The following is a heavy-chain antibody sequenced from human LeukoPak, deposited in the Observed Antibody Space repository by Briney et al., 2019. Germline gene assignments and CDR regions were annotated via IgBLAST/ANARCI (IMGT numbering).Heavy chain of an antibody. CDR1: GGSISSYY. Sequence: PSETLSLTCTVSGGSISSYYWSWIRQPPGKGLEWIGYIYYSGSTNYNPSLKSRVTISVDTSKNQFSLKLSSVTAADTAVYYCARGGRRNYYDSSGSHFDYWGQGILVTVSS. J-gene: IGHJ4*02. CDR3: ARGGRRNYYDSSGSHFDY. V-gene: IGHV4-59*01. CDR2: IYYSGST. D-gene: IGHD3-22*01.